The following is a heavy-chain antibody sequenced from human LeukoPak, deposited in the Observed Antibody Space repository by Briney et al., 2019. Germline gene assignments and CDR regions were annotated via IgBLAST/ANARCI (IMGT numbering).Heavy chain of an antibody. CDR3: ARDSAHSSSWYEFDY. J-gene: IGHJ4*02. V-gene: IGHV3-30-3*01. Sequence: GGSLRLSCAASGFTFSSYAMHWVRQAPGKGLEWVAIISYDGSNKYYADSVKGRFTISRDSSKNTLYLQMNSLRAEDTAVYYCARDSAHSSSWYEFDYWGQGTLVTVSS. CDR2: ISYDGSNK. D-gene: IGHD6-13*01. CDR1: GFTFSSYA.